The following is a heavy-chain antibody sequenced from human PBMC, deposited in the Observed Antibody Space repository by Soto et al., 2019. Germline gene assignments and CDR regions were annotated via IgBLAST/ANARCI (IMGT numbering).Heavy chain of an antibody. D-gene: IGHD6-19*01. CDR1: GFTVSSNY. Sequence: EVQLVESGGGLVQPGGSLRLSCAASGFTVSSNYMSWVRQAPGKGLEWVSVISSGGSTYYADSVKGRFTISRDNSKNTLDLQMNSLRAEDTDVYYCARDRAAVAGGGFDYWGQGDLVTVSS. J-gene: IGHJ4*02. CDR2: ISSGGST. CDR3: ARDRAAVAGGGFDY. V-gene: IGHV3-66*01.